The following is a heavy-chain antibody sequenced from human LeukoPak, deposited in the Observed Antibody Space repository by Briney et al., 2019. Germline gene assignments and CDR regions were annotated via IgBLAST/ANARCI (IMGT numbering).Heavy chain of an antibody. CDR3: ARDLLGSSSRNWFDP. Sequence: GASVKVSCKASGYTFTSYDINWVRQAPGQGLEWMGWMNPNSGNTGYAQKFQGRVTITRNTSISTAYMELSSLRSEDTAVYYCARDLLGSSSRNWFDPWGQGTLVTVSS. J-gene: IGHJ5*02. CDR2: MNPNSGNT. CDR1: GYTFTSYD. D-gene: IGHD6-6*01. V-gene: IGHV1-8*03.